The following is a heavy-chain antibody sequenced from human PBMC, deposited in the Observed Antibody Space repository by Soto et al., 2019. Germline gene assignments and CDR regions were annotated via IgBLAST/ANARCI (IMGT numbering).Heavy chain of an antibody. CDR3: ARRGLEQPVQYCGMDV. V-gene: IGHV5-10-1*01. J-gene: IGHJ6*02. CDR1: GYSFTIYC. Sequence: SAESLKSSCKGSGYSFTIYCISWVLQMPWKGLEWMGRIDPSDSYTNYSPSFQGHVTSSADKSISTAYLQWSRLKASDTAMYYCARRGLEQPVQYCGMDVWGQGTTVTVSS. CDR2: IDPSDSYT. D-gene: IGHD6-6*01.